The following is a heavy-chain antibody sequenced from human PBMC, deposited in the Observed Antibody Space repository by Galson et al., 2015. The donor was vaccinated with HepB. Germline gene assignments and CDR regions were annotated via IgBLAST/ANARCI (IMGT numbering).Heavy chain of an antibody. D-gene: IGHD3-10*01. V-gene: IGHV3-23*01. CDR1: GFTFSSYA. CDR2: ISGGGGST. Sequence: SLRLSCAASGFTFSSYAMSWVRQAPGKGLEWVSAISGGGGSTYYADSVKGRFTISRDNSKNTLYLQMNSLRAEDTAVYYCAKDMVRGVGTHLAGCVAFGIWGQGTMVTVSS. J-gene: IGHJ3*02. CDR3: AKDMVRGVGTHLAGCVAFGI.